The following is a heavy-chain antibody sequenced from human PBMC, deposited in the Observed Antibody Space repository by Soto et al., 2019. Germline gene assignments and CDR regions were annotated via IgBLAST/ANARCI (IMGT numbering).Heavy chain of an antibody. D-gene: IGHD6-6*01. Sequence: SETLSLTCTVSGGSISSGGYYWSWIRQHPGKGLEWSGYIYYSGSTYYNPSLKSRVTISVDTSKNQFSLKLSSVTAADTAVYYCARDDRRKARADYRGQGTLVTVSS. CDR3: ARDDRRKARADY. J-gene: IGHJ4*02. CDR1: GGSISSGGYY. CDR2: IYYSGST. V-gene: IGHV4-31*03.